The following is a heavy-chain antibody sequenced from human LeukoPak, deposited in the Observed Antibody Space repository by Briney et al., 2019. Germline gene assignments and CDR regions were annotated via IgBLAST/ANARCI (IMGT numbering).Heavy chain of an antibody. Sequence: GGSLRLSCAASGFTFDDYAMHWVRQAPGKGLEWVSHISWNSGSITYADSVKGRFTISRDNSKNTLYLQMNSLRAEDTAVYYCAKGGYSYGSGQNWFDPWGQGTLVTVSS. D-gene: IGHD5-18*01. J-gene: IGHJ5*02. V-gene: IGHV3-9*01. CDR2: ISWNSGSI. CDR1: GFTFDDYA. CDR3: AKGGYSYGSGQNWFDP.